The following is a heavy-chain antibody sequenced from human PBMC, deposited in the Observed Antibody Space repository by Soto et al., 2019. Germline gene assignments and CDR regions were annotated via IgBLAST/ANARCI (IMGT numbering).Heavy chain of an antibody. D-gene: IGHD6-19*01. CDR1: GVSFRRFY. V-gene: IGHV4-59*01. CDR3: VQTTGWPGFDF. Sequence: SETLSLTCTVSGVSFRRFYYSWVRQSPGKGLEWIGNIYNGGATNYNPSLKSRVAIFVDTSKNQLSVNLTSMTAADTAIYYCVQTTGWPGFDFWGQGILVTVSS. CDR2: IYNGGAT. J-gene: IGHJ4*02.